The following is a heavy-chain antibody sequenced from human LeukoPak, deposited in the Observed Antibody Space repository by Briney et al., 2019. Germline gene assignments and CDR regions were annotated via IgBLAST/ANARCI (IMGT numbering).Heavy chain of an antibody. CDR2: ISAYNGNT. J-gene: IGHJ5*02. V-gene: IGHV1-18*04. CDR1: GYTFTIYG. Sequence: ASAKVSSTASGYTFTIYGISWVRQAPGQRLEWRGWISAYNGNTNYAQKLQGRVTITTDTSTSTAYMELRSLRSDDTAGCYCARDNTMVRGVSLAFDPWGQGTLVTVSS. CDR3: ARDNTMVRGVSLAFDP. D-gene: IGHD3-10*01.